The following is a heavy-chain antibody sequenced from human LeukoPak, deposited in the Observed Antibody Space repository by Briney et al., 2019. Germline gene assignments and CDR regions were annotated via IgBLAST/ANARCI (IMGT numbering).Heavy chain of an antibody. D-gene: IGHD6-6*01. J-gene: IGHJ6*03. V-gene: IGHV3-53*01. Sequence: GGSLRLSCAASGFTVSSNYMSWVRQAPGKGLEWVSVIYTGGSAYYADSVKGRFTISRDNSKNTLYLQMNGLRAEDTAVYYCARVRPRPIIDVWGKGTTVTVSS. CDR2: IYTGGSA. CDR1: GFTVSSNY. CDR3: ARVRPRPIIDV.